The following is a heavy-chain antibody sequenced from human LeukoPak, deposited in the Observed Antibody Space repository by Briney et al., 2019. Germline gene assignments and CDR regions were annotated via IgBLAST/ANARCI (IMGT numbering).Heavy chain of an antibody. CDR1: GFTFSDYY. CDR3: ARGSSSSGRYYYYYYMDV. D-gene: IGHD3-22*01. J-gene: IGHJ6*03. Sequence: GGSLRLSCAASGFTFSDYYMSWIRQAPGKGLEWVSHISSSGSTIYYADAVKGRFTISRDNAKNSLYLQMNSLRAEDTAVYYCARGSSSSGRYYYYYYMDVWGKGTTVTVSS. CDR2: ISSSGSTI. V-gene: IGHV3-11*01.